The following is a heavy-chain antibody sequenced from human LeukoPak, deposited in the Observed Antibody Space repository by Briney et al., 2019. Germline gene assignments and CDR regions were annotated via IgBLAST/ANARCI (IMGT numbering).Heavy chain of an antibody. CDR3: ARHGYYRGWFDP. CDR2: INHSGST. Sequence: SETLSLTWAVYGGAFSGYYWSWIRQPPGKGLGWIGEINHSGSTNYNPSLKSRVTISVDTSKNQFSLKLSSVTAADTAVYYCARHGYYRGWFDPWGQGTLVTVSS. CDR1: GGAFSGYY. D-gene: IGHD3-22*01. V-gene: IGHV4-34*01. J-gene: IGHJ5*02.